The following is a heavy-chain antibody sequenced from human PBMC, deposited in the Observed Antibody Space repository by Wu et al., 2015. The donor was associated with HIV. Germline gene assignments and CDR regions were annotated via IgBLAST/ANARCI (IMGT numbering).Heavy chain of an antibody. Sequence: QVQPVQPGADVKKPGASVKVSCKASGYTFTGYYMHWLRQAPGQGLEWMGWINPNSGGTNFAQKFQDRVTLTRDTSISTAYMEMSGLRSDDTAVYYCARDYYDVLTTYSHYFFDLWGQGTLVTVSS. J-gene: IGHJ4*02. CDR1: GYTFTGYY. V-gene: IGHV1-2*02. CDR3: ARDYYDVLTTYSHYFFDL. CDR2: INPNSGGT. D-gene: IGHD3-9*01.